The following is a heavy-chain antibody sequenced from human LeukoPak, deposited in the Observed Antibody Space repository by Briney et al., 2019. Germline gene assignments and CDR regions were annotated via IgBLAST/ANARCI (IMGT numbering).Heavy chain of an antibody. J-gene: IGHJ4*02. Sequence: PGGSLRLSCAASGFTFSTYWMSWVRQAPGKGLEWVANIRPDGSEKFCVDSVKGRFTITRDNAKSSLYLQMNSLRAEDTAVYYCARLQYSFLYGSGSYGVDYWGQGTLVTVSS. V-gene: IGHV3-7*01. CDR2: IRPDGSEK. CDR3: ARLQYSFLYGSGSYGVDY. D-gene: IGHD3-10*01. CDR1: GFTFSTYW.